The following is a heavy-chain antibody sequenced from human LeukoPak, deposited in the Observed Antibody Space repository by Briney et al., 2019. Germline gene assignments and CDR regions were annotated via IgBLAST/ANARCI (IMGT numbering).Heavy chain of an antibody. V-gene: IGHV4-39*01. J-gene: IGHJ4*02. D-gene: IGHD3-22*01. Sequence: SETLSLTCAVSGGSISSSNSFWGWIRQPPGKELEWIGSIFYSGSTYYNPSLKRRVTISVDTSKDQFSLKLSSVTAADTAVYYCARLLVVITGYYFDYWGQGTLVTVSS. CDR3: ARLLVVITGYYFDY. CDR2: IFYSGST. CDR1: GGSISSSNSF.